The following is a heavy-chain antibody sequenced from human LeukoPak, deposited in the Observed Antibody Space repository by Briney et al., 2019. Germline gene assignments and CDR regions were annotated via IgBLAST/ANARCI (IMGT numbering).Heavy chain of an antibody. CDR2: INHSGST. V-gene: IGHV4-34*01. D-gene: IGHD3-22*01. J-gene: IGHJ4*02. CDR3: ARGGIVVVIGPVFDY. CDR1: GGSFSGYY. Sequence: SETLSLTCAVYGGSFSGYYWSWIRQPPGKGLEWIGEINHSGSTNYNPSLKSRVTISVDTSKNQFSLKLSSVTAADTAVYYCARGGIVVVIGPVFDYWGQGTLVTVFS.